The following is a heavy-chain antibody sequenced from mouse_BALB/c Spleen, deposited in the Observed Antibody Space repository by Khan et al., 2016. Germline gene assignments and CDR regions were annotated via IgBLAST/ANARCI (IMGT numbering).Heavy chain of an antibody. CDR1: GFDFSRYW. V-gene: IGHV4-1*02. Sequence: EVKLLESGGGLVQPGGSLKLSCAASGFDFSRYWMSWVRQAPGKGLEWIGEINPDSSKINYTPSLKDKFIISRDNAKNTLYLQMSKVRSEDTALXYCARRGTAGWFAYWGQGTLVTVSA. D-gene: IGHD1-2*01. CDR2: INPDSSKI. J-gene: IGHJ3*01. CDR3: ARRGTAGWFAY.